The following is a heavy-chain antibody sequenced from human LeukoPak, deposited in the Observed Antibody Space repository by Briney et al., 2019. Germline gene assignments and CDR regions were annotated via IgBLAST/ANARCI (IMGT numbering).Heavy chain of an antibody. V-gene: IGHV4-39*02. CDR1: VGSISSSNYY. Sequence: SESLSLTCTVSVGSISSSNYYWGWVRQPPGKGLEWIGSIYSSGSTYYSPSVKSRVTISVDQSKNQFALNLTSVTAAGTAVYFCARDLGGIYFDYWGQGTLVTVSS. D-gene: IGHD1-26*01. J-gene: IGHJ4*02. CDR3: ARDLGGIYFDY. CDR2: IYSSGST.